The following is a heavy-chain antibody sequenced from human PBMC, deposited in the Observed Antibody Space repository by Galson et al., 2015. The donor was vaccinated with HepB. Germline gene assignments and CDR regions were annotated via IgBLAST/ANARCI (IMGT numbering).Heavy chain of an antibody. CDR1: GFSFSSPG. V-gene: IGHV3-30*18. J-gene: IGHJ6*03. D-gene: IGHD3-3*01. CDR2: ISFDATKK. Sequence: SLRLSCAASGFSFSSPGMHWVRQAPGRGLEWVAVISFDATKKHYADSVRGRFSISRDNSRNTLYLEMKSLRPEDTAQYYCAKDQDFGVVNNHMDVWGKGTTVTVSS. CDR3: AKDQDFGVVNNHMDV.